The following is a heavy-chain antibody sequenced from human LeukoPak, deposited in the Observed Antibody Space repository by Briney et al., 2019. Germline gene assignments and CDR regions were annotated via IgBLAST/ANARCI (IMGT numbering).Heavy chain of an antibody. D-gene: IGHD3-22*01. CDR1: GYTFTSYG. V-gene: IGHV1-18*01. CDR2: ISAYNGNT. J-gene: IGHJ4*02. Sequence: ASVKVSCKASGYTFTSYGISWVRQAPGQGLEWMGWISAYNGNTNYAQKLQGRVTMTTDTSTSTAYMELRSLRSDDTAVYYCARGESLRYYYDSSGYAYWGQGTLVTVSS. CDR3: ARGESLRYYYDSSGYAY.